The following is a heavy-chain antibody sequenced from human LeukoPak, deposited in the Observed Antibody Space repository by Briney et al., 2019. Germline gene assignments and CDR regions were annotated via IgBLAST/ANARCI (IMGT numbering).Heavy chain of an antibody. D-gene: IGHD6-13*01. V-gene: IGHV3-7*01. Sequence: QAGGSLRLSCVASDFIFSSYWMTWVRQAPGRGLEWVANIKQDGGETYYVGSVKGRFTISRDNAQNSLYLQMNSLRAEDTAIYYCAGGVWPRSNYWGQGTLFTVSS. J-gene: IGHJ4*02. CDR3: AGGVWPRSNY. CDR2: IKQDGGET. CDR1: DFIFSSYW.